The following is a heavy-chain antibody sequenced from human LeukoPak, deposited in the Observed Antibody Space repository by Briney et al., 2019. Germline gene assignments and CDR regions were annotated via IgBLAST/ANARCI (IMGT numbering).Heavy chain of an antibody. V-gene: IGHV1-2*02. CDR1: GYTFTSYD. CDR2: INPNSGGT. CDR3: ARASVVVTAHLDY. J-gene: IGHJ4*02. D-gene: IGHD2-21*02. Sequence: ASVKVSCKASGYTFTSYDINWVRQAPGQGLEWMGWINPNSGGTNYAQKFQGRVTMTRDTSISTAYMELSRLRSDDTAVYYCARASVVVTAHLDYWGQGTLVTVSS.